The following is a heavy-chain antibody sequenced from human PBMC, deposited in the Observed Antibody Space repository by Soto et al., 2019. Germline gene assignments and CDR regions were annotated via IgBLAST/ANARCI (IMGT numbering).Heavy chain of an antibody. D-gene: IGHD6-19*01. CDR3: ARARIAVLMDV. CDR1: GGSFSGYY. V-gene: IGHV4-34*01. CDR2: INHSGST. J-gene: IGHJ6*02. Sequence: QVQLQQWGAGLLKPSETLSLTCAVYGGSFSGYYWSWIRQPPGKGLEWIGEINHSGSTNYNPSLKSRVTISVDTSKNQFSLKLSSVTAADTAVYDCARARIAVLMDVWGQGTTVTVSS.